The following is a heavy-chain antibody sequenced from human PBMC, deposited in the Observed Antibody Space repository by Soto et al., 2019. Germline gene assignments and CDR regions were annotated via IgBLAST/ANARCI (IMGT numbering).Heavy chain of an antibody. CDR2: IWYDGSSK. J-gene: IGHJ3*02. Sequence: QGQVVESGGGVVQPGRSLRLSCAASGFTFSSYGMHWVRQAPGKGLEWVAVIWYDGSSKYYVDSVKGRFTISRDNSKNTLYLQMNSLRAEDTAVYSCARQIAAAAFDIWGQGTMVTVSS. D-gene: IGHD6-13*01. V-gene: IGHV3-33*01. CDR3: ARQIAAAAFDI. CDR1: GFTFSSYG.